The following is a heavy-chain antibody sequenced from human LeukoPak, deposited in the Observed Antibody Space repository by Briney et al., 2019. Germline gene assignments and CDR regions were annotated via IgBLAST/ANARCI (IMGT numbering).Heavy chain of an antibody. CDR1: GFTFSSYE. Sequence: GGSLRLSCAASGFTFSSYEMNWVRQAPGKGLEWVTYISSSGRIIYYADSVKGRFTISRDSAKNSLYLQMNSLRAEDTALYYCARDVTDDYGDSFDYWGQGTLVTVSS. J-gene: IGHJ4*02. CDR2: ISSSGRII. D-gene: IGHD4-17*01. V-gene: IGHV3-48*03. CDR3: ARDVTDDYGDSFDY.